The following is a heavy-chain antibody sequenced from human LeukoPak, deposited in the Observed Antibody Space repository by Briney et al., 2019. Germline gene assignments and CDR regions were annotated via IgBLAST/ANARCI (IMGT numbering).Heavy chain of an antibody. CDR1: GGSFSGYY. J-gene: IGHJ4*02. CDR2: INHSGST. V-gene: IGHV4-34*01. Sequence: PSETLSLTCAVYGGSFSGYYWSWIRQPPGKGLEWIGEINHSGSTNYNPSLKSRVTISVDTSKNQFSLKLSSVTAADTAVYYCARVRDYYDSSGYSDYWGQGTLVTVSS. CDR3: ARVRDYYDSSGYSDY. D-gene: IGHD3-22*01.